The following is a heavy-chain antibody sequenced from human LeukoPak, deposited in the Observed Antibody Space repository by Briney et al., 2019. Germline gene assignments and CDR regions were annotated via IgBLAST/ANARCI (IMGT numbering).Heavy chain of an antibody. CDR3: AREYSSGWTSDY. CDR1: GFTFSSYW. J-gene: IGHJ4*02. D-gene: IGHD6-19*01. CDR2: INSDGNYT. Sequence: QSGGSLRLSCAASGFTFSSYWMNWVRQAPGKGLVWVSRINSDGNYTTYADSVKGRFTISRDNAKNTLSLQMNSLRAEDTAVYYCAREYSSGWTSDYWGQGTLVTVSS. V-gene: IGHV3-74*01.